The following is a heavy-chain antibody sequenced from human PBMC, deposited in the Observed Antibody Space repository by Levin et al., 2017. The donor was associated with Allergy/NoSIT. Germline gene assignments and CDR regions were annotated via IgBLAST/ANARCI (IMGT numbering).Heavy chain of an antibody. Sequence: LSLPCAASEFTLSTFWMHWVRQAPGKGLVWVSRINSDGSSTTYADSVRGRITISRDNAKNTVYLQIHSLRAEDTAVYYCAREGRWGEHFDLWGRGTLVTVSS. CDR3: AREGRWGEHFDL. CDR1: EFTLSTFW. CDR2: INSDGSST. J-gene: IGHJ2*01. D-gene: IGHD3-16*01. V-gene: IGHV3-74*01.